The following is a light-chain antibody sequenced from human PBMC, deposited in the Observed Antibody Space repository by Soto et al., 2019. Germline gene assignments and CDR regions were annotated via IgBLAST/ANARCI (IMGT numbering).Light chain of an antibody. J-gene: IGLJ1*01. CDR2: DVS. Sequence: QSVLTQPASLAGSPGQSITISCTGNSNDVGGYNYVSWYQQHPGKAPKLMIYDVSNRPSGVSNRFSGSKSGNTASLTISGLQAEDEADYYCSSYTSSSTSYVFGTGTKVTVL. CDR1: SNDVGGYNY. CDR3: SSYTSSSTSYV. V-gene: IGLV2-14*01.